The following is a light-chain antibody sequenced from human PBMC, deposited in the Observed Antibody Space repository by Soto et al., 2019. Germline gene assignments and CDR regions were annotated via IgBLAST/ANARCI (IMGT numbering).Light chain of an antibody. CDR1: QSVNNY. CDR3: QHRST. Sequence: EIVLTQSPATLSLSPGERATLSCRASQSVNNYVAWYQHKAGQAPRLLIADTTTMATAIPARFSGSGSGTDFTITINSLEPEDFGVYYCQHRSTFGQGTRLEIK. V-gene: IGKV3-11*01. J-gene: IGKJ5*01. CDR2: DTT.